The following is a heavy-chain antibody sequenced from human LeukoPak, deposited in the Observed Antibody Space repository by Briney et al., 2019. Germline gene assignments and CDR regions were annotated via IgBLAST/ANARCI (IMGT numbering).Heavy chain of an antibody. CDR3: SAAGPAAFAY. J-gene: IGHJ4*02. CDR1: GFTFSGVA. D-gene: IGHD2-2*01. CDR2: IRSKANSYAT. V-gene: IGHV3-73*01. Sequence: QSGGSLRHSCAASGFTFSGVAMHWVRQASGKGLEWVGRIRSKANSYATVYAASVNGRSTISSDDSKITAYLQMNSLKTEDTAVYFCSAAGPAAFAYWGQGTLVTVSS.